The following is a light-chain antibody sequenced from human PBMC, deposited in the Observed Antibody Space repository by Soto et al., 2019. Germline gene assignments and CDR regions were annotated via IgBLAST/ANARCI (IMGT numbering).Light chain of an antibody. CDR2: AAS. V-gene: IGKV1-9*01. Sequence: DIQLTQSPSFLSASVGDRVTITCRASQGISSYLAWYQQKPGKAPKLLIYAASTLQSGDPSRFSGSGSGTEFALTISSLEPEDFATYYCQQLNSYPLFGRGTKVDIK. CDR1: QGISSY. CDR3: QQLNSYPL. J-gene: IGKJ3*01.